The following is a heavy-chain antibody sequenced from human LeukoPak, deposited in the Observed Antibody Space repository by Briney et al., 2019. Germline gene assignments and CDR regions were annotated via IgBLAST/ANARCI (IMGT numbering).Heavy chain of an antibody. J-gene: IGHJ6*02. CDR2: ITGSGSVT. V-gene: IGHV3-23*01. CDR1: GFTFSSFE. CDR3: AKQSAVGAMDV. Sequence: GGSLRLSCAASGFTFSSFEMIWVRQAPGKGLEWVSYITGSGSVTYYADSVKGRFTISRDNSKNTLYLQMNSLRAEDTAVYYCAKQSAVGAMDVWGQGTTVTVSS.